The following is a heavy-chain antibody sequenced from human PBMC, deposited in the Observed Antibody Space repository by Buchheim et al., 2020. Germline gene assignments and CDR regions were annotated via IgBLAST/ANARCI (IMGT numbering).Heavy chain of an antibody. Sequence: VQLVESGGGVVQPGGSLRLSCAASGFTVSSNYMSWVRQAPGKGLEWVSVIYSGGSTYYADSVKGRFTISRDNSKNTLYLQMNSLRAEDTAVYYCARVRLENYYYYYGMDVWGQGTT. CDR2: IYSGGST. D-gene: IGHD3-16*01. CDR3: ARVRLENYYYYYGMDV. J-gene: IGHJ6*02. CDR1: GFTVSSNY. V-gene: IGHV3-66*01.